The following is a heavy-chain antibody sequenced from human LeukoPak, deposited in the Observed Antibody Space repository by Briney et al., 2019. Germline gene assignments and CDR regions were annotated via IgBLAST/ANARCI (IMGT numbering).Heavy chain of an antibody. V-gene: IGHV4-4*02. Sequence: SETLSLTCAVSGGSISSSNWWSWVRQPPGKGLEWIGEIYHSGSTNYNPSLKSRVTISVDTSKNQFSLKVSSVIAADTAVYYCARQTGAVAGIDYWGQGTLVTVSS. CDR1: GGSISSSNW. CDR2: IYHSGST. J-gene: IGHJ4*02. D-gene: IGHD6-19*01. CDR3: ARQTGAVAGIDY.